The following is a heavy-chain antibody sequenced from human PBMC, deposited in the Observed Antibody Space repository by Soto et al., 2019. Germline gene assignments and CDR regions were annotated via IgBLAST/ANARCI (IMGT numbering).Heavy chain of an antibody. CDR2: ISYDGSNK. CDR3: ARDEPVADYFDY. CDR1: GFTFSSYA. Sequence: QVQLVESGGGVVQPGRSLRLSCAASGFTFSSYAMHWVRQAPGKGLEWVAVISYDGSNKYYADSVKGRFTISRDNSKNTLYLQMYSLIAEHTAVYYCARDEPVADYFDYWGQGTLVTVSS. J-gene: IGHJ4*02. V-gene: IGHV3-30-3*01.